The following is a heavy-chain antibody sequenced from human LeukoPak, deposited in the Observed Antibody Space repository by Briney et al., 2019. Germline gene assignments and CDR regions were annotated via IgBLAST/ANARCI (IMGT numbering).Heavy chain of an antibody. Sequence: SVKVSCKASGGTFSSYAISWVRQAPGQGLEWMGGIIPIFGTANYAQKFQGRVTITADESTSTAYMELSSLRSEDTAVYYCARLYYYDSSGYGLDYYYYYYMDVWGKGTTVTVSS. D-gene: IGHD3-22*01. CDR1: GGTFSSYA. J-gene: IGHJ6*03. CDR3: ARLYYYDSSGYGLDYYYYYYMDV. V-gene: IGHV1-69*13. CDR2: IIPIFGTA.